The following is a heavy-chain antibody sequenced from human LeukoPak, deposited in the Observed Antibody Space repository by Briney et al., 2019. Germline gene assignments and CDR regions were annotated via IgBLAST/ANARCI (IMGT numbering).Heavy chain of an antibody. CDR1: GFTFSSYW. CDR3: ARWGGYDLGLVDY. V-gene: IGHV3-7*01. J-gene: IGHJ4*02. D-gene: IGHD5-12*01. CDR2: IKQDGSEK. Sequence: PGGSLRLSCAASGFTFSSYWMSWVRQAPGKGLEWVANIKQDGSEKYYVDSVKGRFTISRDNAKNSLYLQMNSLRAEDTAVYYCARWGGYDLGLVDYWGQGTLVTVSS.